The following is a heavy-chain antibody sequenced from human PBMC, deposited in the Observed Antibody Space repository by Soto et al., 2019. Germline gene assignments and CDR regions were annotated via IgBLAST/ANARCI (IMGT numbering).Heavy chain of an antibody. V-gene: IGHV4-59*01. J-gene: IGHJ5*02. D-gene: IGHD1-26*01. Sequence: SETLSLTCTVSGGSISSYYWSWIRQPPGKGLEWIGYIYYSGSTNYNPSLKSRVTISVDTSKNQFSLKLSSVTAADTAVYYCARDLYSGSYYSLGWFDPWGQGTLVTVSS. CDR2: IYYSGST. CDR1: GGSISSYY. CDR3: ARDLYSGSYYSLGWFDP.